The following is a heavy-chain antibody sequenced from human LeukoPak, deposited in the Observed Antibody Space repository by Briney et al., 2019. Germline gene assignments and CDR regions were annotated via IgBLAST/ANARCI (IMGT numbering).Heavy chain of an antibody. CDR2: IRYDGSNE. CDR3: TTYLNPIITIFGVDSDAFDI. J-gene: IGHJ3*02. D-gene: IGHD3-3*01. V-gene: IGHV3-30*02. Sequence: PGGSLRLSCAASGFSFSNYGMHWVRQAPGKGLEWVAFIRYDGSNEYYADSVKGRFTISRDNSKNTLYLQMNSLKTEDTAVYYCTTYLNPIITIFGVDSDAFDIWGQGTMVTVSS. CDR1: GFSFSNYG.